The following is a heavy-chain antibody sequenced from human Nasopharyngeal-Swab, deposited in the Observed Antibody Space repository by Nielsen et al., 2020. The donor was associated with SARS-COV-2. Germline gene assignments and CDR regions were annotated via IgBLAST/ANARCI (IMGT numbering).Heavy chain of an antibody. CDR3: ARDESGDYLGLPFDY. J-gene: IGHJ4*02. Sequence: GSLRLSCTVSGASISSSINYWGWIRQSPQKGREWIGTVSYSGTAKYNPSLNSRVTISVDKSKNQFSLKLISVTAADTAVYYCARDESGDYLGLPFDYWGQGTLVTVSS. V-gene: IGHV4-39*07. CDR1: GASISSSINY. CDR2: VSYSGTA. D-gene: IGHD4-17*01.